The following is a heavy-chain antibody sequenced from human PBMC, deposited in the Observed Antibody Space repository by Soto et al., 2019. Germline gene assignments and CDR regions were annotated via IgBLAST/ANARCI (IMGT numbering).Heavy chain of an antibody. CDR1: GFAFYYYN. V-gene: IGHV3-21*01. CDR2: ISGSGIDI. D-gene: IGHD2-21*01. Sequence: PGGSLRLSCAASGFAFYYYNMNWVRQAPGRGLEWVSSISGSGIDIRFTDSVKGRFTISRDNAKTSLYLQMDSLRPEDTAIYYCAREGVTKYTDYYFDLRGHGALVTVSS. J-gene: IGHJ4*01. CDR3: AREGVTKYTDYYFDL.